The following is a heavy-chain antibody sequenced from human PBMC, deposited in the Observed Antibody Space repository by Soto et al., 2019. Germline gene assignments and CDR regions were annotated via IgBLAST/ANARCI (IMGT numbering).Heavy chain of an antibody. V-gene: IGHV4-30-4*01. D-gene: IGHD5-18*01. Sequence: PSETLSRTCTISGGAISSGDYNWGGILQPPGKGLEWIGYIYYSGSTYYNPSLKSRVTISVDTSKNQFSLKLSSVTAADTAVYYCARARGGGYSYGYYYYYGMDVWGQGTTVTVS. CDR1: GGAISSGDYN. CDR3: ARARGGGYSYGYYYYYGMDV. CDR2: IYYSGST. J-gene: IGHJ6*02.